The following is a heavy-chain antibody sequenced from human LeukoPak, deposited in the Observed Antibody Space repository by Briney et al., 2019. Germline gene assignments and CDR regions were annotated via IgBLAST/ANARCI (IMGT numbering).Heavy chain of an antibody. D-gene: IGHD6-13*01. CDR3: ARDRSSSSWYSDFDY. CDR2: INPNSGGT. J-gene: IGHJ4*02. V-gene: IGHV1-2*06. Sequence: ASVKVSCKASGYTFTGYYMHWVRQAPGQWLEWMGRINPNSGGTNYAQKFQGRVTMTRDTSISTAYMELSRLRSDDTAVYYCARDRSSSSWYSDFDYWGQGTLVTVSS. CDR1: GYTFTGYY.